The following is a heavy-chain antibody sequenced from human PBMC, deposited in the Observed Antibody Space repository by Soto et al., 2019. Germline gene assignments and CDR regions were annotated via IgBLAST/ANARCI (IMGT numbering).Heavy chain of an antibody. CDR1: GYTFTSYG. Sequence: GASVKVSCKASGYTFTSYGISLVRQAPGQGLEWMGWISAYNGNTNYAQKLQGRVTMTTDTSTSTAYMELRSLRSDDTAVYYCARRVGSGWYVGAFDIWGQGTMVTVSS. CDR3: ARRVGSGWYVGAFDI. J-gene: IGHJ3*02. V-gene: IGHV1-18*01. D-gene: IGHD6-19*01. CDR2: ISAYNGNT.